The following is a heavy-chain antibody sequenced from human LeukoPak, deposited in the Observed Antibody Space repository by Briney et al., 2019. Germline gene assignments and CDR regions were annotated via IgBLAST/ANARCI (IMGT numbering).Heavy chain of an antibody. CDR1: GFTFSSHG. CDR2: MSYDGTNK. CDR3: AKRGYCSGGRCYSFHFDY. V-gene: IGHV3-30*18. Sequence: PGRSLILSCAASGFTFSSHGMHWVRQAPGKGPEWVALMSYDGTNKVYADSVKGRFTISRDNSKNTLYLEMNNLRAEDTAVYYCAKRGYCSGGRCYSFHFDYWGQGTLVTVSS. J-gene: IGHJ4*02. D-gene: IGHD2-15*01.